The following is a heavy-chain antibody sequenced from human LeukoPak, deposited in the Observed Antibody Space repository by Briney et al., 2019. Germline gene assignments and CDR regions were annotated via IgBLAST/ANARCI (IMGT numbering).Heavy chain of an antibody. CDR3: ARDPDDRSGRDAFDI. J-gene: IGHJ3*02. Sequence: GGSLRLSCAASGFSVSNNYMNWVRQAPGKGLEWVSVIHSDGNTYYADSVEGRFTISRDKSKNTLYLQMNSLRAEDTAVYHCARDPDDRSGRDAFDIWGQGTKVTVSS. CDR2: IHSDGNT. CDR1: GFSVSNNY. V-gene: IGHV3-53*01. D-gene: IGHD3-22*01.